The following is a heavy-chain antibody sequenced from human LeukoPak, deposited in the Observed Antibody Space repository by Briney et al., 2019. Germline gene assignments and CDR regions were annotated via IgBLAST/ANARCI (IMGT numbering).Heavy chain of an antibody. V-gene: IGHV4-39*07. CDR2: IYYSGST. CDR1: GGSISSSSYY. CDR3: ARVYYDGDAY. Sequence: SETLSLTCTVSGGSISSSSYYWGWIRQPRGKGLEWIGSIYYSGSTYYNPSLKSRVTISVDTSKNQFSLKLSSVTAADTAVYYCARVYYDGDAYWGQGTLVTVSS. J-gene: IGHJ4*02. D-gene: IGHD3-22*01.